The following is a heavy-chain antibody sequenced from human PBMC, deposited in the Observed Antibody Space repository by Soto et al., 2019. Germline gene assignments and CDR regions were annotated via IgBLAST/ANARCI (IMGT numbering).Heavy chain of an antibody. CDR2: INHSGST. D-gene: IGHD3-10*01. Sequence: SETLSLTCAVYGGSFSGYYWSWIRQPPGKGLEWIGEINHSGSTNYNPSLKSRVTISVDTSKNQFSLKLSSVTAADTAVYYCARINYYGSGITLTRNDYWGQGTLVTVSS. CDR1: GGSFSGYY. CDR3: ARINYYGSGITLTRNDY. V-gene: IGHV4-34*01. J-gene: IGHJ4*02.